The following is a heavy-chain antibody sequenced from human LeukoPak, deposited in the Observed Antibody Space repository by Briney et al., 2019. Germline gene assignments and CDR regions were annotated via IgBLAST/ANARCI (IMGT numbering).Heavy chain of an antibody. CDR3: ARVPIFVATAGTEADYNWFDP. J-gene: IGHJ5*02. D-gene: IGHD6-13*01. CDR1: GGSISSGGYY. Sequence: SETLSLTCTVSGGSISSGGYYWSWIRQHPGKGLEWMRYIYYSGSTYYNPSLKSRVTMSVDTSKNQFSLKLSSVTAADTALYYCARVPIFVATAGTEADYNWFDPWGQGTLVTVSS. CDR2: IYYSGST. V-gene: IGHV4-31*03.